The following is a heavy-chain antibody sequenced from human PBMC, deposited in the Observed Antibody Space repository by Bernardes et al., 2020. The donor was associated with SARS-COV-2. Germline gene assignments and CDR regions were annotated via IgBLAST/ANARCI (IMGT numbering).Heavy chain of an antibody. D-gene: IGHD3-3*01. Sequence: SETLSLTCTVSGGSISSGGYYWSWIRQHPGKGLEWIGYIYYSGSTYYNPSLKSRVTISVDTSKNQFSLKLSSVTAADTAVYYCARKGAYYDFWSGYSPPPYYYGMDVWGQGTTVTVSS. V-gene: IGHV4-31*03. J-gene: IGHJ6*02. CDR3: ARKGAYYDFWSGYSPPPYYYGMDV. CDR2: IYYSGST. CDR1: GGSISSGGYY.